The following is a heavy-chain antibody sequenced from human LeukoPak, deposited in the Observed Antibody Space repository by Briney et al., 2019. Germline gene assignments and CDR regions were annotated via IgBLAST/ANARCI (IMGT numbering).Heavy chain of an antibody. D-gene: IGHD3-10*01. J-gene: IGHJ5*02. Sequence: GSLRLSCAASGFTVSSNYMSWVRQAPGKGLEWVSVIYSGGSTYYADSVKGRFTISRDNSKNTLYLQMNSLRAEDTAVYYCARATWFGELFWFDPWGQGTLVTVSS. CDR2: IYSGGST. CDR3: ARATWFGELFWFDP. CDR1: GFTVSSNY. V-gene: IGHV3-53*01.